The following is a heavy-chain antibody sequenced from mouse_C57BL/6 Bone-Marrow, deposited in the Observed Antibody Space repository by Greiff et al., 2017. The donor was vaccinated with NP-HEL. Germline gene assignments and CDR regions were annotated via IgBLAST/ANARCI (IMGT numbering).Heavy chain of an antibody. CDR2: IYPGDGDT. CDR3: ARGAY. Sequence: VKLQESGAELVKPGASVKISCKASGYEFSNYWMNWVKQRPGKGLEWIGQIYPGDGDTNYNGKFKDKATLTADKSSSTAYMQLSRLTSEDSAVYSCARGAYWGQGTLVTVSA. J-gene: IGHJ3*01. V-gene: IGHV1-80*01. CDR1: GYEFSNYW.